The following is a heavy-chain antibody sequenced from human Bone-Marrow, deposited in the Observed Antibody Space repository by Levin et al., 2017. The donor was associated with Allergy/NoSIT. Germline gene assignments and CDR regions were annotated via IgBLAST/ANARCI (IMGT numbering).Heavy chain of an antibody. Sequence: CVASGFTFGNAWMNWVRQAPGKGLQWVGRIKGKTDGGTTDYAAPVKGRFTISRDDSKKTLYLQMNSLKTEDTAIYYCTTRSHWGQGTLVTVFS. V-gene: IGHV3-15*01. CDR1: GFTFGNAW. CDR3: TTRSH. J-gene: IGHJ4*02. CDR2: IKGKTDGGTT.